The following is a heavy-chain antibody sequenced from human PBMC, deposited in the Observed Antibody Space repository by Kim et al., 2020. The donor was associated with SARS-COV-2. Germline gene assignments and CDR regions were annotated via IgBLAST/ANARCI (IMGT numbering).Heavy chain of an antibody. CDR3: ARDSAGRYFDWLPRDDYYYYGMDV. D-gene: IGHD3-9*01. CDR1: GGSISSYY. CDR2: IYYSGST. J-gene: IGHJ6*02. V-gene: IGHV4-59*01. Sequence: SETLSLTCTVSGGSISSYYWSWIRQPPGKGLEWIGYIYYSGSTNYNPSLKSRVTISVDTSKNQFSLKLSSVTAADTAVYYCARDSAGRYFDWLPRDDYYYYGMDVWGQGTTVTVSS.